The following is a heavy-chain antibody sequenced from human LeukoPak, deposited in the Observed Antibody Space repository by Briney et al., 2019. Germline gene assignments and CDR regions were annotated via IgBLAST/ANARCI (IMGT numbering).Heavy chain of an antibody. D-gene: IGHD3-9*01. CDR3: AKGGDILTGYYLYWYFDL. V-gene: IGHV3-23*01. CDR2: ISRSGSST. Sequence: GGSLRLSCAASGFTFSAFAMSWVRQAPGKGLEWVSAISRSGSSTDYADSVKGRFTISRDNSKNTLYLQMNSLRPEDTAVYYCAKGGDILTGYYLYWYFDLWGRGTLVTVSS. CDR1: GFTFSAFA. J-gene: IGHJ2*01.